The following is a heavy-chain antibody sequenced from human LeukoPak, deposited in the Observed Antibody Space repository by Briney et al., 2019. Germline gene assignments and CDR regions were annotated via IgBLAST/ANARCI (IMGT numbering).Heavy chain of an antibody. CDR2: VASDEKTT. J-gene: IGHJ4*02. V-gene: IGHV3-30*04. CDR1: GFTFTGHS. CDR3: ATSLRFFEYFSNLLDY. Sequence: PGGSLRLSCVASGFTFTGHSMHWVRQPPGKGLEWVAVVASDEKTTFYADSVKGRFTISRDNSKNTLYLQMNSLRAEDTAVYYCATSLRFFEYFSNLLDYWGQGTLVTVSS. D-gene: IGHD3-3*01.